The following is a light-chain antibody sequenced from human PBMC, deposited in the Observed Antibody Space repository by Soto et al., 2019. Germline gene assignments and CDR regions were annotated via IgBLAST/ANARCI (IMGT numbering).Light chain of an antibody. J-gene: IGKJ5*01. CDR2: IAS. CDR1: QGIRNY. V-gene: IGKV1-9*01. Sequence: DIQFTHSASFRSSSVLYICTVTCLASQGIRNYLAWYQQKPGRAPKLLIYIASILQTGVPSRFTGSQSGTEFTLTITSLQPEDFATYYCQQVNNYPITFGQGTRLEIK. CDR3: QQVNNYPIT.